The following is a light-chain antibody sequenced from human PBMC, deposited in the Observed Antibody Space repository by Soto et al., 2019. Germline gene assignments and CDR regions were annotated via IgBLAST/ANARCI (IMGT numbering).Light chain of an antibody. CDR3: HHFTYWSPKR. Sequence: EIVMTQSQAPLSVSPGERTTLSCRASQSVGNNLAWYQQKPGQAPRLLIYGAYTRATGIPARFSGSGSGTDFALTISCLLSEDFAVYYCHHFTYWSPKRFGDGTKVDIK. CDR2: GAY. J-gene: IGKJ1*01. V-gene: IGKV3-15*01. CDR1: QSVGNN.